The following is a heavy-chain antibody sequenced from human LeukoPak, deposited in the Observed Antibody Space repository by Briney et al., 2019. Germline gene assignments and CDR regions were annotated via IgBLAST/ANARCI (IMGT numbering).Heavy chain of an antibody. D-gene: IGHD2-15*01. CDR1: GGSISPYY. CDR2: IYTSGST. Sequence: PSETLSLTCTVSGGSISPYYWSWIRQPAGKGLEWIGRIYTSGSTNYNPSLKSRVTMSVDTSKNQFSLKLSSVTAADTAMYYCASLRTGYCSGGTCYSNWFDPWGQGTLVTVSS. J-gene: IGHJ5*02. V-gene: IGHV4-4*07. CDR3: ASLRTGYCSGGTCYSNWFDP.